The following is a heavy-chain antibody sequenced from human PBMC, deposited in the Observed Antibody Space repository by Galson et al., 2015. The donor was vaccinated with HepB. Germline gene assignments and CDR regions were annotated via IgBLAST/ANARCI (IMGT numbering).Heavy chain of an antibody. CDR1: GYTFTGYY. V-gene: IGHV1-2*02. CDR2: INPNSGGT. D-gene: IGHD3-22*01. Sequence: SVKVSCKASGYTFTGYYIHWVRQAPGQGLEWMGWINPNSGGTNYAQKFQGRVTMTRDTSISTAYMELSRLRSDDTAVYYCARDPTYYDGGGYHFDYWGQGTLVTVSS. J-gene: IGHJ4*02. CDR3: ARDPTYYDGGGYHFDY.